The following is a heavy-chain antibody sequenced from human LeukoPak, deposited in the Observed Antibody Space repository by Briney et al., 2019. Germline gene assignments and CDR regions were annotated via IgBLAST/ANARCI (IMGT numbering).Heavy chain of an antibody. Sequence: GGSLRLSCAPSGFIFNNAWMSWVRQAPGKGLEWVGRIETKTAGETTDYATPVKGRFTISRDDSKNTLYLQMNSLKTEDTAVYYCTTHRGYSSNLTFDYWGQGTLVTVSS. CDR3: TTHRGYSSNLTFDY. J-gene: IGHJ4*01. CDR1: GFIFNNAW. CDR2: IETKTAGETT. D-gene: IGHD5-12*01. V-gene: IGHV3-15*04.